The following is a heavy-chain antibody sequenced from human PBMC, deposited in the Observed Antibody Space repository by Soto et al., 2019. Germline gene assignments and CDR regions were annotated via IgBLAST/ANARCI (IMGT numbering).Heavy chain of an antibody. CDR3: ITKLRGYSYGLYYYYGMDV. J-gene: IGHJ6*02. CDR2: IKSKTDGGTT. CDR1: GFTFSNAW. Sequence: GGSLRLSCAASGFTFSNAWMSWVRQAPGKGLEWVGRIKSKTDGGTTDYAAPVKGRFTISRDDSKNTLYLQMNSLKTEDTAVYYCITKLRGYSYGLYYYYGMDVWGQGTTVTVSS. V-gene: IGHV3-15*01. D-gene: IGHD5-18*01.